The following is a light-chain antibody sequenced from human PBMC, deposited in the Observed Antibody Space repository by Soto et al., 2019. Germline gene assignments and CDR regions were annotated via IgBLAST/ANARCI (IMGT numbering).Light chain of an antibody. CDR3: SSYTSSSTRVV. V-gene: IGLV2-14*01. CDR2: EVS. CDR1: SSDVGGYNY. Sequence: QSVLTQPPSVSAAPGQKVTISCTGTSSDVGGYNYVSWYQQHPGKAPKLMIYEVSNRPSGVSNRFSGSKSGNTASLTISGLQAEDEADYYCSSYTSSSTRVVFGGGTKLTVL. J-gene: IGLJ2*01.